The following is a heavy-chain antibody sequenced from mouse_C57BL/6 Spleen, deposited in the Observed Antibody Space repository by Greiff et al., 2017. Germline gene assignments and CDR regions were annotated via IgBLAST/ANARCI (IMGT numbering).Heavy chain of an antibody. J-gene: IGHJ4*01. D-gene: IGHD1-1*01. V-gene: IGHV2-2*01. Sequence: VQLQQSGPGLVQPSQSLSITCTVSGFSLTSYGVHWVRQSPGKGLEWLGVVWSGGSTDYNAAFISRLSISKDNSKGQVFYKMNSQQTDDTAIYNCARIVVAPYAMDYWGQGTSVTVSS. CDR3: ARIVVAPYAMDY. CDR1: GFSLTSYG. CDR2: VWSGGST.